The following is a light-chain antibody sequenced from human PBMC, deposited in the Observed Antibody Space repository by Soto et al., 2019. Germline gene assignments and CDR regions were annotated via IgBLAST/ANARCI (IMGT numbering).Light chain of an antibody. Sequence: EIVLTQSPATLSLSPGERATLSCRASQSVSSYLAWYQQKPGQAPRLLIYDASTRATGIPARFSGSASGTEFTLTISSLQSEDFAVYFCQQYNDWPITFGQGTRLEI. CDR3: QQYNDWPIT. CDR1: QSVSSY. CDR2: DAS. V-gene: IGKV3D-15*01. J-gene: IGKJ5*01.